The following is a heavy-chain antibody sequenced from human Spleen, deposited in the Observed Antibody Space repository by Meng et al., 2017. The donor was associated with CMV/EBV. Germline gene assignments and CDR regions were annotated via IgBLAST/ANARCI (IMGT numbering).Heavy chain of an antibody. D-gene: IGHD6-13*01. J-gene: IGHJ4*02. CDR3: ARGGSSSVYFDF. V-gene: IGHV4-31*02. Sequence: VSGGSSSSGAYYWSWLRQHPGKGLEWIGYIYYSGSTYFNPSLKSRITISVDTSKGQFYLTLSSVTAADTAVYYCARGGSSSVYFDFWGQGTLVTVSS. CDR1: GGSSSSGAYY. CDR2: IYYSGST.